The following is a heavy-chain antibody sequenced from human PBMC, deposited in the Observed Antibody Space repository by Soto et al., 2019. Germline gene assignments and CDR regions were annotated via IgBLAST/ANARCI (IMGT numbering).Heavy chain of an antibody. J-gene: IGHJ4*02. V-gene: IGHV3-23*01. CDR3: AKEPIPAPGRYFDY. CDR2: IGGGGAGT. Sequence: PGGSLRLSCAASGFTFSSQAMSWVRQAPGKGLEWVSSIGGGGAGTYYADSVQGRFTISRDNSKNALYLQMNSLRAEDTAVYYCAKEPIPAPGRYFDYWGQGTLVTVSS. CDR1: GFTFSSQA. D-gene: IGHD6-13*01.